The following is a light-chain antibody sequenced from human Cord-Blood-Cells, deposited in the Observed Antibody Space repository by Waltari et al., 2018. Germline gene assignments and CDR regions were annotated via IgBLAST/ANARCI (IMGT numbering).Light chain of an antibody. V-gene: IGKV4-1*01. CDR1: QSVLYSSNNKNY. CDR2: WAS. Sequence: DIVMTQSPDSLAVSLGERATINCKSSQSVLYSSNNKNYLAWYHQKPGQPPKLLIYWASTRESGVPDRFSGSGSGTDFTLTISSLQAEDVAVYYCQQRSNWPPTFGGGTKVEIK. CDR3: QQRSNWPPT. J-gene: IGKJ4*01.